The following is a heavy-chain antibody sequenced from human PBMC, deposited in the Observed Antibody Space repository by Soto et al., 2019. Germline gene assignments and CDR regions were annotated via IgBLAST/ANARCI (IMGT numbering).Heavy chain of an antibody. CDR1: GYTFTSYD. CDR2: MNPNSGNT. Sequence: QVPLVQSGAEVKKPGASVKVSCKASGYTFTSYDINWVRQATGQGLEWMGWMNPNSGNTGYAQKFQGRVTMTRNTSISTAYMELSSLRSEDTAVYYCAMGKARDYGDLFDYWGQGTLVTVSS. CDR3: AMGKARDYGDLFDY. J-gene: IGHJ4*02. D-gene: IGHD4-17*01. V-gene: IGHV1-8*01.